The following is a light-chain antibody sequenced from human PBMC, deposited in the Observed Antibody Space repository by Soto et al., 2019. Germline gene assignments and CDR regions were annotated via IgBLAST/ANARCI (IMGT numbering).Light chain of an antibody. CDR1: SSDVGGYNY. CDR2: DVS. Sequence: QSALTQPASVSGSPGQSITISCTGTSSDVGGYNYVSWYQHHPGKAPKLLIYDVSNRPSGVSNRFSGSKSDNTASLTISGLQAEDEADYYCSSYTTGNTRQIVFGTGTKVTVL. CDR3: SSYTTGNTRQIV. J-gene: IGLJ1*01. V-gene: IGLV2-14*03.